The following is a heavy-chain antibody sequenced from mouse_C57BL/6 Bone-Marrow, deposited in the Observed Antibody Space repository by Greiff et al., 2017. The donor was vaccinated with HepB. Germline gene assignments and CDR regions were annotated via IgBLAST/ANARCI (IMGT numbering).Heavy chain of an antibody. Sequence: VQAVESGAELVRPGTSVKVSCKASGYAFTNYLLEWVKQRPGQGLEWIGVINPGSGGTNYNGKFKGKATLTADKSSSTAYMQLSSLSSEDCAVYFCASEGDFDFWGEGTTVTVSS. CDR3: ASEGDFDF. CDR1: GYAFTNYL. V-gene: IGHV1-54*01. J-gene: IGHJ1*01. CDR2: INPGSGGT.